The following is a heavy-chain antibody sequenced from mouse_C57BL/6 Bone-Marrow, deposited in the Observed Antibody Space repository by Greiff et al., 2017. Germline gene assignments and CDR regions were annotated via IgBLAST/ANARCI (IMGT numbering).Heavy chain of an antibody. Sequence: QVQLKESGAELVRPGASVTLSCKASGYTFTDYEMHWVKQTPVHGLEWIGAIDPETGGTAYNQKFKGKAILTADKSSSTAYMELRSLTSEDSAVYYCTIYYGSSYPLDFDYWGQGTTLTVSS. CDR1: GYTFTDYE. CDR3: TIYYGSSYPLDFDY. V-gene: IGHV1-15*01. CDR2: IDPETGGT. J-gene: IGHJ2*01. D-gene: IGHD1-1*01.